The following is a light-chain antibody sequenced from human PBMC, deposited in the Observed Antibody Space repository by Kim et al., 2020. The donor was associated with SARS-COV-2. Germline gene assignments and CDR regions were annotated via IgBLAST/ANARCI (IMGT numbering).Light chain of an antibody. J-gene: IGLJ2*01. Sequence: SSELTQDPAVSVALGQTVRITCQGDSLRSYYATWYQQKPRQAPLLVIFGRNNRPSGIPDRFSGSISGNTASLTISGAQAEDEADFYCQSRDSGGNVVFGGGTKLTVL. CDR2: GRN. CDR3: QSRDSGGNVV. CDR1: SLRSYY. V-gene: IGLV3-19*01.